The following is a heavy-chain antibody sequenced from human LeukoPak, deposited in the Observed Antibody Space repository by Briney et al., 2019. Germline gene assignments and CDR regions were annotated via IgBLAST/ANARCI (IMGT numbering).Heavy chain of an antibody. Sequence: PSQTLSLTCTVSGGSISSGGYYWSWIRQPPGKGLEWIGEISHSGYANYYPSLKSRVTISVDTSKNQFSLRLSSVTAADTAVYYCARNDYFGINNGMDVWGQGTTVTVS. CDR2: ISHSGYA. CDR3: ARNDYFGINNGMDV. CDR1: GGSISSGGYY. V-gene: IGHV4-31*03. D-gene: IGHD2/OR15-2a*01. J-gene: IGHJ6*02.